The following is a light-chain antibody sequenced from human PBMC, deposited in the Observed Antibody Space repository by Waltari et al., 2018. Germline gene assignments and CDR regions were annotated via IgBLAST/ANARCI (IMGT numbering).Light chain of an antibody. V-gene: IGKV3-20*01. CDR1: QNIKSRS. CDR2: GAS. J-gene: IGKJ1*01. Sequence: EIVLTQSPGTLSLSPGERATLPCRASQNIKSRSLAWHQQKPGQAPRLLLYGASNRATGIPDRFSGSGSGTDFTLTISRLESEDFAVYYCQQYSDSPRTFGQGTKVEIK. CDR3: QQYSDSPRT.